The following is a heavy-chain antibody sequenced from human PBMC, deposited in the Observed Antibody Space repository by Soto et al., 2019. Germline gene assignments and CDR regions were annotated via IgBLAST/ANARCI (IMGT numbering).Heavy chain of an antibody. J-gene: IGHJ6*01. D-gene: IGHD2-15*01. Sequence: LSRSRTTAAFLIPSPGFNWVCRAPGKGLKCVAGISYDGSNKYYADSVKGRFTISRDNSKNTLYLLMNSLRAEDTAVYYCAKDGLGVVVAGLYYDY. CDR1: AFLIPSPG. CDR3: AKDGLGVVVAGLYYDY. CDR2: ISYDGSNK. V-gene: IGHV3-30*18.